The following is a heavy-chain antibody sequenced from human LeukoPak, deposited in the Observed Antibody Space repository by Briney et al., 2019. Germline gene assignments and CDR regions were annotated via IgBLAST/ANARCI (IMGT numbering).Heavy chain of an antibody. J-gene: IGHJ6*02. CDR3: AHAWGRYYYYGMDV. Sequence: GRSLRLSCAASGFTFSSYAMHWVRQAPGKGLEWVAVISYDGSNKYYADSVKGRFTVSRDNSKNTLYLQMNSLRAEDTALYYCAHAWGRYYYYGMDVWGQGTTVTVSS. V-gene: IGHV3-30-3*01. D-gene: IGHD7-27*01. CDR1: GFTFSSYA. CDR2: ISYDGSNK.